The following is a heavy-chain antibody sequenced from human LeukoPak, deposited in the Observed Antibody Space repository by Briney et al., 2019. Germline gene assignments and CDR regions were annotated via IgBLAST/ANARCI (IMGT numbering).Heavy chain of an antibody. CDR1: GFTFSSYS. CDR3: ARDPTVVTPQFYFQH. D-gene: IGHD4-23*01. V-gene: IGHV3-21*01. CDR2: ISSSSSYI. Sequence: GGSLRLSCAASGFTFSSYSMNWVRQAPGKGLEWVSSISSSSSYIYYADSVKGRFTISSDNAKNSLYLQMNSLRAEDTAVYYCARDPTVVTPQFYFQHWGQGTLVTVSS. J-gene: IGHJ1*01.